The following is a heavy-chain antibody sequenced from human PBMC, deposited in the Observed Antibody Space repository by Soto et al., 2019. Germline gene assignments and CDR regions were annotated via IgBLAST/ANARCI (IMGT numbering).Heavy chain of an antibody. J-gene: IGHJ5*02. CDR1: GYTFTSYD. D-gene: IGHD3-9*01. V-gene: IGHV1-8*01. Sequence: ASVKVSCKASGYTFTSYDINWVRQATGQGLEWMGWMNPNIGNTGYAQKFQGRVTMTRNTSISTASMELSSLRFEDTAFFYCARGYYDILTGPNWFDPWGQGTLVTVSS. CDR2: MNPNIGNT. CDR3: ARGYYDILTGPNWFDP.